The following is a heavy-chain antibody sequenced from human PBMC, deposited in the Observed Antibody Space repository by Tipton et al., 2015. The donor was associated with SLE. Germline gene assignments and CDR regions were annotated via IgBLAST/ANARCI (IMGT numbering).Heavy chain of an antibody. CDR1: GGSISGYY. D-gene: IGHD4-23*01. J-gene: IGHJ4*02. CDR2: IYHSGST. CDR3: ARMDSVTTLVY. Sequence: TLSLTCTVSGGSISGYYWGWIRQPPGKGLEWIGSIYHSGSTYYNPSLKSRVTISVDTSKNQFSLKLSSVTAADTAVYYCARMDSVTTLVYWGQGTLVTVSS. V-gene: IGHV4-38-2*02.